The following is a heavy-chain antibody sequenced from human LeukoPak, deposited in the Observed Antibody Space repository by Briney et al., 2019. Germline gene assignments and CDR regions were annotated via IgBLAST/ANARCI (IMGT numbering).Heavy chain of an antibody. CDR2: IYYSGST. D-gene: IGHD4-17*01. J-gene: IGHJ6*03. Sequence: SETLSLTCTVSGGSIGSGGYYWSWIRQHPGKGLEWIGYIYYSGSTYYNPSLKSRVTISVDTSKNQFSLKLSPVTAADTAVYYCARAKDTDYYHYYMDVWGKGTTVTVSS. CDR1: GGSIGSGGYY. V-gene: IGHV4-31*03. CDR3: ARAKDTDYYHYYMDV.